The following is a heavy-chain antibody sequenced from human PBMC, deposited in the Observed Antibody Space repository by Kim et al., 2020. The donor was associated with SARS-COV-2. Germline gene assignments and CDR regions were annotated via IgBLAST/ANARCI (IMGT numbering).Heavy chain of an antibody. Sequence: GGSMRLSCSASGLTFSSYAMHWVRQSPGKGLKYVSGISTNGRSTYYADSVKDRFIISRDNSRNMLNFQMSSLRSEDTAVYYCVKERTSGWYDFDYWGQGTL. CDR3: VKERTSGWYDFDY. CDR1: GLTFSSYA. V-gene: IGHV3-64D*06. J-gene: IGHJ4*02. D-gene: IGHD6-19*01. CDR2: ISTNGRST.